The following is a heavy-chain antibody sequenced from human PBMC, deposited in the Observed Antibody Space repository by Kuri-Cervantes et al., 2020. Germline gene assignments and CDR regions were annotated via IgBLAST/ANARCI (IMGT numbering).Heavy chain of an antibody. Sequence: SLKISCAASGFTFDDYAMYWVRQAPGKGLEWVSGISWNSGSIGYADSVKGRFTISRDNAKNSLYLQMNSLRAEDTAVYYCARGRRGEPRAFDYWGQGTLVTVSS. D-gene: IGHD3-10*01. V-gene: IGHV3-9*01. J-gene: IGHJ4*02. CDR1: GFTFDDYA. CDR2: ISWNSGSI. CDR3: ARGRRGEPRAFDY.